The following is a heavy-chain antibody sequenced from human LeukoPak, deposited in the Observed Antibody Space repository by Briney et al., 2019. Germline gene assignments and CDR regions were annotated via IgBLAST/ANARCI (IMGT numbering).Heavy chain of an antibody. J-gene: IGHJ4*02. CDR2: IDPNSGGT. V-gene: IGHV1-2*02. CDR3: ARVPGPYTTSRFDY. D-gene: IGHD6-13*01. Sequence: ASVTVSCKTSGYTFTDYYLHWVRQAPGQGLEWMGRIDPNSGGTNYAQKFQVRVTVTRDTSISTVYMELSGLRSDDTAVYYCARVPGPYTTSRFDYWGQGTLVTVSS. CDR1: GYTFTDYY.